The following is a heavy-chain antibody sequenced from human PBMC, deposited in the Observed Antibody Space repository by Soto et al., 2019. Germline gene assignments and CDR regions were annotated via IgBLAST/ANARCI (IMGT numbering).Heavy chain of an antibody. D-gene: IGHD3-3*01. CDR2: IYYSGST. CDR1: GGSISSYY. J-gene: IGHJ4*02. Sequence: SETLSLTCTVSGGSISSYYWSWIRQPPGKGLEWIGYIYYSGSTNYNPSLKSRVTISVDTSKNQFSLKLSSVTAADTAVYYCARDRWGGSWRFDYWGQGTLVTVSS. V-gene: IGHV4-59*01. CDR3: ARDRWGGSWRFDY.